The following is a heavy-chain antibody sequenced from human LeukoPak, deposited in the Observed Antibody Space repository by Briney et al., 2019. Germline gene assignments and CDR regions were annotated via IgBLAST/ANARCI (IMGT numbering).Heavy chain of an antibody. CDR3: ARESIGYSYGFDY. CDR2: IYTSGST. D-gene: IGHD5-18*01. CDR1: GGSISSGSYY. Sequence: SQTLSLTCTVSGGSISSGSYYWSWIRQPAGKGLEWIWRIYTSGSTNYNPSLKSRVTISVDTSKNQFSLKLSSVTAADTAVYYCARESIGYSYGFDYWGPGTLVTVSS. V-gene: IGHV4-61*02. J-gene: IGHJ4*02.